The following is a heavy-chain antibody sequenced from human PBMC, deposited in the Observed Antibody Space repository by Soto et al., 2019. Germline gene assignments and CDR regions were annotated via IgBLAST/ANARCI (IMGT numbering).Heavy chain of an antibody. D-gene: IGHD3-22*01. CDR3: AKGRSSMIVVVTDY. CDR2: ITWNSGHI. Sequence: PGGSLRLSCVASGFNFDDSAMNWVRQVPGKGLEWVSGITWNSGHILYADSVKGRFTISRDNAKKSLYLELNSLRLEDTALYYCAKGRSSMIVVVTDYWGQGTPVTVSS. J-gene: IGHJ4*02. CDR1: GFNFDDSA. V-gene: IGHV3-9*01.